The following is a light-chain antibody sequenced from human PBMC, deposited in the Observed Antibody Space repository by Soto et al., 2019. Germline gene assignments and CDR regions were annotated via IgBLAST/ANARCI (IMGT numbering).Light chain of an antibody. J-gene: IGLJ2*01. CDR3: AAWDDSLSGPV. V-gene: IGLV1-44*01. Sequence: QSVLSQPPSASRTPGQRVTISCSGSTPNIGSNTVNWYQQFPGAAPKLLIYSDDQRPSGVPGRFSGSTSGTSASLAISGLQSEDEDDYYCAAWDDSLSGPVFGGGTKLTVL. CDR1: TPNIGSNT. CDR2: SDD.